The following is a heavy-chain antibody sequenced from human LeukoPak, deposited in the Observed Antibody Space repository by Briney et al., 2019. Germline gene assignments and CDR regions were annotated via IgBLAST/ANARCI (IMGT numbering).Heavy chain of an antibody. V-gene: IGHV3-21*01. CDR2: ISSSSSYI. CDR1: GFTFSSYS. Sequence: PGGSLRLSCAASGFTFSSYSMNWVRQAPGKGLEWVSPISSSSSYIYYADSVKGRFTISRDNAKNSLYLQMNSLRAEDTAVYYCAREGRCSGGSCYRYYFDYWGQGTLVTVSS. CDR3: AREGRCSGGSCYRYYFDY. J-gene: IGHJ4*02. D-gene: IGHD2-15*01.